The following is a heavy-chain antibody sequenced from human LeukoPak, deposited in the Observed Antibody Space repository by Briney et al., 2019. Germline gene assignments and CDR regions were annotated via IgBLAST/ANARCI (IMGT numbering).Heavy chain of an antibody. CDR3: ARAKGDYDFWSGYTPYNWFDP. D-gene: IGHD3-3*01. CDR2: IYYSGST. CDR1: GGSISGYH. V-gene: IGHV4-59*01. Sequence: PSETLSLTCTVSGGSISGYHWSWIRQPPGKGLEWIGYIYYSGSTNYNPSLKSRVTISVDTSKNQFSLKLSSVTAADTAVYYCARAKGDYDFWSGYTPYNWFDPWGQGTLVTVSS. J-gene: IGHJ5*02.